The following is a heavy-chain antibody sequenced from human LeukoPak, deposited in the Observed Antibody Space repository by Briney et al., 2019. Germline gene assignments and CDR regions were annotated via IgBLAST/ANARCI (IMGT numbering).Heavy chain of an antibody. CDR1: GFTFSSYG. J-gene: IGHJ5*02. V-gene: IGHV3-30*18. CDR2: ISYDGSNK. D-gene: IGHD5-18*01. CDR3: AKDDTWIQLWYES. Sequence: PGRSLRLSCAASGFTFSSYGMHWVRQAPGKGLEWVAVISYDGSNKYYADSVKGRFTISRDNSKNTLSLQMYSLRAEDTAVYFCAKDDTWIQLWYESWGQGTLVTVSS.